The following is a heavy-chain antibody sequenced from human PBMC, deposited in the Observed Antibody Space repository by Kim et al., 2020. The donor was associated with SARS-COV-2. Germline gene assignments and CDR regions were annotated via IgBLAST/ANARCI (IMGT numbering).Heavy chain of an antibody. D-gene: IGHD2-2*01. CDR2: IGGASNYI. J-gene: IGHJ6*01. V-gene: IGHV3-21*01. Sequence: GGSLRLSCAASGFDFGTHSMNWVRQAPGKGLEWVSSIGGASNYIYYADSVKGRFTISRDNAKNSLYLQMNSLRAEDTAVYYCARGGYWSSTICYFYY. CDR1: GFDFGTHS. CDR3: ARGGYWSSTICYFYY.